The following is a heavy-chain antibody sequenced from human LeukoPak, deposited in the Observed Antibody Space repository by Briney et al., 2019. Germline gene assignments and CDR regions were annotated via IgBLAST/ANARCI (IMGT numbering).Heavy chain of an antibody. V-gene: IGHV1-46*01. J-gene: IGHJ6*02. D-gene: IGHD4-17*01. CDR2: INPSGGST. CDR1: GYTFTSYY. CDR3: ARGGTLTTVTTGADLHYYYYYGMDV. Sequence: ASVKVSCKASGYTFTSYYMHWVRQAPGQGLEWMGIINPSGGSTSYAQKFQGRVTMTRDTSTSTVYMELSSLRSEDTAVYYCARGGTLTTVTTGADLHYYYYYGMDVWGQGTTVTVSS.